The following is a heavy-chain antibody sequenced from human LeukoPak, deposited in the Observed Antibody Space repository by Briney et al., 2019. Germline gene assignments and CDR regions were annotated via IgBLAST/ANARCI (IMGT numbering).Heavy chain of an antibody. CDR3: ARRYCSGGSCYLAADY. CDR2: INWNGAST. J-gene: IGHJ4*02. D-gene: IGHD2-15*01. CDR1: GFTFHDYG. V-gene: IGHV3-20*04. Sequence: GGSLRLSCAASGFTFHDYGMSWVRQAPGKGLEWVSGINWNGASTGYADSVRGRFTISRDNAKNSLYLQMNSLRAEDTALYYCARRYCSGGSCYLAADYWGQGTLVTVSS.